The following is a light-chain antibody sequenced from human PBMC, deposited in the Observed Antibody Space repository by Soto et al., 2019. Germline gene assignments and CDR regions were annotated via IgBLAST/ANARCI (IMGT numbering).Light chain of an antibody. Sequence: DIQMTQSPSSLSASVGDRVTITCRASQSISSYLNWYQQKPGKAPKLLIYAASSLQSGVPSRFSGSGSGTDFTLTISSPQPEDFATYYCQQSYSTPPFGGGTKVEIK. CDR3: QQSYSTPP. CDR2: AAS. J-gene: IGKJ4*01. CDR1: QSISSY. V-gene: IGKV1-39*01.